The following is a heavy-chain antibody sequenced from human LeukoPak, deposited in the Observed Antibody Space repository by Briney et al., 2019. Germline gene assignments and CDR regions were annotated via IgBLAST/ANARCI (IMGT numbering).Heavy chain of an antibody. CDR3: ARWYNWFDP. CDR1: GGSISSYY. J-gene: IGHJ5*02. V-gene: IGHV4-59*01. CDR2: IYYSGST. Sequence: SETLSLTCTVSGGSISSYYWSWIRQPPGKGLEWIGYIYYSGSTNYSPSLKSRVTISVDTSKNQFSLKLSSVTAADTAVYYCARWYNWFDPWGQGTLVTVSS.